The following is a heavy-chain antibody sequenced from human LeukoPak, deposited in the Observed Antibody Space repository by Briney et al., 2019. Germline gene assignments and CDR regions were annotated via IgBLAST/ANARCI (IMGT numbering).Heavy chain of an antibody. V-gene: IGHV3-23*01. CDR3: AEDSKVWWPSSDLDY. D-gene: IGHD1-26*01. J-gene: IGHJ4*02. CDR2: ISGSGGST. CDR1: GFTFSSYA. Sequence: PGGSLRLSCAASGFTFSSYAMSWVRQAPGKGLEWVSAISGSGGSTYYADSVKGRFTISRDNSKNTLYLQMNSLRAEDTAVYYCAEDSKVWWPSSDLDYWGQGTLVTVPS.